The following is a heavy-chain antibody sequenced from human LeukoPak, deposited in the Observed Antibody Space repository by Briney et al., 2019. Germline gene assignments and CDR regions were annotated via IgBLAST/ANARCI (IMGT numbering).Heavy chain of an antibody. D-gene: IGHD4-17*01. V-gene: IGHV5-51*01. CDR1: GYSFTSYW. Sequence: GESLKISCKGSGYSFTSYWIGWVRQMPGKGLEWMGIIYLGDSDTTYSPSFQGQVTISADKSISTAYLQWSSLKASDTGMYFCARARDYGDYGVDSWGQGTLVTVSS. CDR3: ARARDYGDYGVDS. CDR2: IYLGDSDT. J-gene: IGHJ4*02.